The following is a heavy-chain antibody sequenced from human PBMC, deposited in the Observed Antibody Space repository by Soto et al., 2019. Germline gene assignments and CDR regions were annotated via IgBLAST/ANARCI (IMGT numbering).Heavy chain of an antibody. CDR3: ARHPSDFWFDP. CDR2: IYYSGSS. CDR1: GGSISSSSYF. Sequence: QLQLQESGPGLVKPSETLSLTCSVSGGSISSSSYFWGWIRQPPGKGLEWIGSIYYSGSSYYNPSFKSRVTVSVYTSKNQFSLKLSSVTAADRAVYYCARHPSDFWFDPWGQGTLVTVSS. V-gene: IGHV4-39*01. D-gene: IGHD2-21*02. J-gene: IGHJ5*02.